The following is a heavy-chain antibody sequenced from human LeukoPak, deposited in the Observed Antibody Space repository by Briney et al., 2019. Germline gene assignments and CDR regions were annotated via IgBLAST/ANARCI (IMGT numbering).Heavy chain of an antibody. V-gene: IGHV5-51*06. J-gene: IGHJ4*02. D-gene: IGHD3-3*01. CDR1: GYSFTSYW. CDR2: IYPGDSDT. CDR3: ASQSLYYDFWSGKGYFDY. Sequence: GESLKISCKGSGYSFTSYWIGWVRQMPGKDLEWMGIIYPGDSDTRYSPSFQGQVTISADKSISTAYLQWSSLKASDTAMYYCASQSLYYDFWSGKGYFDYWGQGTLVTVSS.